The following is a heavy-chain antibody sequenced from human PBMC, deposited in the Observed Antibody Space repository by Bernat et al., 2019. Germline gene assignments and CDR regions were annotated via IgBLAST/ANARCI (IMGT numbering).Heavy chain of an antibody. CDR1: GFSFSSYA. Sequence: VQLVESGGGLVQPGGSLRLSCAASGFSFSSYAMNWVRQAPGKGLEWVAVISYDGNIKYYADSVKGRFTVSRDNSKTTLYLQMTSLTTEDTAVYYCARPRDSNGWYRAFDIWGQGTMVTVSS. CDR2: ISYDGNIK. D-gene: IGHD6-19*01. CDR3: ARPRDSNGWYRAFDI. J-gene: IGHJ3*02. V-gene: IGHV3-30-3*01.